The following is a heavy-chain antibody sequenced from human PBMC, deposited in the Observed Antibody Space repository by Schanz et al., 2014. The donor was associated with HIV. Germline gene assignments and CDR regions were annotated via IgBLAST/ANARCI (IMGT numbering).Heavy chain of an antibody. Sequence: EVQLLDSGGGLVQPGGSLRLSCAASGFTFSSYAMTWVRQAPGKGLDWVSTVIGSGVRTIYADSVKGRFTISRDNSKNTLNLQMKSLRAEDTAIYHCAKDGGSRGRRRGMDAWGQWTTVTVSS. V-gene: IGHV3-23*01. D-gene: IGHD3-10*01. J-gene: IGHJ6*02. CDR3: AKDGGSRGRRRGMDA. CDR2: VIGSGVRT. CDR1: GFTFSSYA.